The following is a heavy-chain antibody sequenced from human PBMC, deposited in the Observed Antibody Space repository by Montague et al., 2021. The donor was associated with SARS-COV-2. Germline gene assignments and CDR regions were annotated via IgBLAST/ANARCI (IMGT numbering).Heavy chain of an antibody. CDR2: IYYSGST. Sequence: SETLSLTCTVSGGSISSSSNYWGWIRQPPGKGLEWIGSIYYSGSTYYNPSLKSRVTISVDTSKNQFSLKMSSVTAADTAVYYCARGSRQWLVRAPHYYYFDYWGQGTLVTVSS. V-gene: IGHV4-39*07. CDR1: GGSISSSSNY. D-gene: IGHD6-19*01. CDR3: ARGSRQWLVRAPHYYYFDY. J-gene: IGHJ4*02.